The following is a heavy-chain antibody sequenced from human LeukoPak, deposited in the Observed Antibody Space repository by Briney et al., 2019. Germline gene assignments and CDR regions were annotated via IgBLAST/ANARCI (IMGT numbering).Heavy chain of an antibody. Sequence: ASVKVSCKASGYTFTSYYMHWVRQAPGQGLEWMGIINPSGGSTSYAQKFQGRVTMTRDTSTSTVYMELSSLRSEDTAVYYCARRMGCSSTSCYGTYYYGMDVWGQGTTVTVSS. J-gene: IGHJ6*02. CDR2: INPSGGST. D-gene: IGHD2-2*01. CDR3: ARRMGCSSTSCYGTYYYGMDV. CDR1: GYTFTSYY. V-gene: IGHV1-46*01.